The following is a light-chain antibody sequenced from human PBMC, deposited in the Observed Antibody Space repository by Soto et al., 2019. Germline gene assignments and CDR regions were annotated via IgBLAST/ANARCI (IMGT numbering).Light chain of an antibody. Sequence: DIVMTQSPDSLAVSLGERATINCKSSQSILHSSNNKNYLAWYQQKPGQPPKLLIYWASTREYGVTDRFSGSGSGTDFTLTISSLQAEDVAVYYCQQYYSTPFTFGPGTNVDIK. J-gene: IGKJ3*01. CDR3: QQYYSTPFT. CDR1: QSILHSSNNKNY. V-gene: IGKV4-1*01. CDR2: WAS.